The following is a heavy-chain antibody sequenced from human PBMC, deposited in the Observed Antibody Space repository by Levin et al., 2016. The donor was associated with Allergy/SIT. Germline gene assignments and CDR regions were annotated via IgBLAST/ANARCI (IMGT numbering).Heavy chain of an antibody. D-gene: IGHD2-8*01. CDR3: ARDRLTGYAQGANWFDP. V-gene: IGHV4-31*02. Sequence: RQAPGKGLEWIGYIYYSGSTYYNPSLKSRVTISVDTSKNQFSLKLSSVTAADTAVYYCARDRLTGYAQGANWFDPWGQGTLVTVSS. J-gene: IGHJ5*02. CDR2: IYYSGST.